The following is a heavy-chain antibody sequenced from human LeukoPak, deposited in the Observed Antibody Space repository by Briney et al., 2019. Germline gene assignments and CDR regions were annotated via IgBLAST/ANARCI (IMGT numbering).Heavy chain of an antibody. CDR2: INHSGST. J-gene: IGHJ4*02. CDR1: GGSLSGYY. V-gene: IGHV4-34*01. D-gene: IGHD3-22*01. CDR3: ARGHIAYYDSSGYYY. Sequence: PSETLSLTCAVYGGSLSGYYWSWIRQPPGKGLEWIGEINHSGSTNYNPSLKSRVTISVDTSKNQFSLKLSSVTAADTAAYYCARGHIAYYDSSGYYYWGQGTLVTVSS.